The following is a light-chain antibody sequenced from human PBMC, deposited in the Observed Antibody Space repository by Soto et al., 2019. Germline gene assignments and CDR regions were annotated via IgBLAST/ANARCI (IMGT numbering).Light chain of an antibody. CDR1: TLDVGAPDY. CDR2: EVS. Sequence: QSVLTQPASMSGSPGQSITISCTGATLDVGAPDYVFWYQQHPGKAPKLMIFEVSNRPSGVSNRFSGSKSGYTASLTISGLQAEDEADYFCSSYTGTNTHYVFGTGTKVTVL. CDR3: SSYTGTNTHYV. V-gene: IGLV2-14*01. J-gene: IGLJ1*01.